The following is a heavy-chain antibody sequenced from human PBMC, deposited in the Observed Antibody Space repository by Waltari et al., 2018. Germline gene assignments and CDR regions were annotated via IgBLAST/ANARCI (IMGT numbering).Heavy chain of an antibody. D-gene: IGHD1-7*01. V-gene: IGHV4-39*07. CDR3: AKVGKNYRTDY. CDR2: IYYSGNT. CDR1: SGAISSRGYY. Sequence: QLQLQESGPGLVKPSETLSLTCTVSSGAISSRGYYWGWIRQPPGKGLEWMGSIYYSGNTYYNPSLKNRVTISVDTSKNQFSLKVTSVTAADTAVYYCAKVGKNYRTDYWGQGTLVTVSS. J-gene: IGHJ4*02.